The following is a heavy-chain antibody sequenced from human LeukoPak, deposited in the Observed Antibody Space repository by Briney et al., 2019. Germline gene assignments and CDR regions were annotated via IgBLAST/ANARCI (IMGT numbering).Heavy chain of an antibody. V-gene: IGHV3-15*01. D-gene: IGHD2-21*02. J-gene: IGHJ4*02. CDR3: TTEVSYCGGDCHWY. CDR1: GFTFTNAW. CDR2: IKSKIEGGTT. Sequence: PGGSLRLSCAASGFTFTNAWMTWVRQAPGKGLEWVCRIKSKIEGGTTDYAAPVKGRFTISRDDSKNTVYLQMNSLKTEDTAVYYCTTEVSYCGGDCHWYWGQGTLVTVSS.